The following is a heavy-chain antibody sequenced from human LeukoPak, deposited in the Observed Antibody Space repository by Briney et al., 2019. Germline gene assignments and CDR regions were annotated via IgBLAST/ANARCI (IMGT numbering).Heavy chain of an antibody. Sequence: SETLSLTCTVSGGSISTANYYWGWIRQPPGKGLEWIGNIFYSGSTYYSPSLKSRVTISLDTSRNQFSLKLNSVTAADTAVYYCAKSNGYGLVGIWGQGTMVTVSS. D-gene: IGHD3-10*01. CDR1: GGSISTANYY. CDR2: IFYSGST. J-gene: IGHJ3*02. V-gene: IGHV4-39*07. CDR3: AKSNGYGLVGI.